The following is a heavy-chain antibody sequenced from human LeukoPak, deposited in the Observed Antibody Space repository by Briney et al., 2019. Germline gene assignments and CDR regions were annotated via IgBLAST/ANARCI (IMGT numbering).Heavy chain of an antibody. CDR3: ARDVVVPAAILQAFDI. J-gene: IGHJ3*02. CDR2: INPNSGGT. D-gene: IGHD2-2*01. Sequence: TSVKVSCKASGYTFTGYYMHWVRQAPGQGPEWMGWINPNSGGTNYAQKFQGRVTMTRDTSISTAYMELSRLRSDDTAVYYCARDVVVPAAILQAFDIWGQGTMVTVSS. V-gene: IGHV1-2*02. CDR1: GYTFTGYY.